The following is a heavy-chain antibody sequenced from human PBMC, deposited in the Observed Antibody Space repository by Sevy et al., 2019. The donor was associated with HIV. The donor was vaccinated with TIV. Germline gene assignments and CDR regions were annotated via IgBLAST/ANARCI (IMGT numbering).Heavy chain of an antibody. CDR3: GRVTWNDRTFDF. CDR2: IGTAGNT. Sequence: GGSLRLSCAASGFTLSNYDMHWVRHSTGKGLEWVSAIGTAGNTFYADSVRGRFTIFREDSKISLYLQMNSLRAGDTAVYYWGRVTWNDRTFDFWGQGTLVTVSS. J-gene: IGHJ4*02. CDR1: GFTLSNYD. D-gene: IGHD1-1*01. V-gene: IGHV3-13*01.